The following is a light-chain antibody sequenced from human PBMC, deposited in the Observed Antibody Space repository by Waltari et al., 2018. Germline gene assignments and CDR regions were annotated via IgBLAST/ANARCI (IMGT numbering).Light chain of an antibody. V-gene: IGLV3-21*02. CDR2: DDS. CDR3: CSYAGNNTFV. J-gene: IGLJ1*01. CDR1: NIGSKS. Sequence: SYVLTQPPSVSVAPGQTATITCGRHNIGSKSVHWYQQKPGQAPVLVVYDDSDRPSGIPERFSGSNSGNTASLTISGLRAEDEADYHCCSYAGNNTFVFGTGTKVTVL.